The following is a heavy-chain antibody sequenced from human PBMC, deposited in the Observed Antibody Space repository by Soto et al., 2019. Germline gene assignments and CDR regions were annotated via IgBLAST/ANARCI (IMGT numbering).Heavy chain of an antibody. D-gene: IGHD6-13*01. V-gene: IGHV4-34*01. CDR1: GGSFSGYH. CDR2: INHSGST. J-gene: IGHJ5*02. Sequence: QVQLQQWGAGLLKPSETLSLTCAVYGGSFSGYHWSWIRQPPGKGLEWIGEINHSGSTNYNPSLKSRVTISVDTSKNQFSLKLSSVTAADTAVYYCARGSSWYGWFDPWGQGTLVTVSS. CDR3: ARGSSWYGWFDP.